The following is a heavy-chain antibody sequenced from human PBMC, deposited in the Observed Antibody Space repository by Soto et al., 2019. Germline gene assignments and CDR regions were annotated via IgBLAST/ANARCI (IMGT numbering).Heavy chain of an antibody. J-gene: IGHJ6*02. CDR1: GLTFSSYG. CDR2: IWYDGSNK. D-gene: IGHD6-19*01. Sequence: GSLRLSCAASGLTFSSYGMPWCRQAPGKWLEWVAVIWYDGSNKYYAESVKGRFTISRDNSKNTLYLQMNSLRAEDTAVYYCARDEYSSGWYGGVDYYYYGMDVWGQGT. CDR3: ARDEYSSGWYGGVDYYYYGMDV. V-gene: IGHV3-33*01.